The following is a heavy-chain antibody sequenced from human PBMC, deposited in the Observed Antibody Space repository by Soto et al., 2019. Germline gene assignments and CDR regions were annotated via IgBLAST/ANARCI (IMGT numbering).Heavy chain of an antibody. CDR2: IFYLGSS. J-gene: IGHJ5*02. CDR1: GDSIISSDFY. Sequence: SETLSLTCAVSGDSIISSDFYWGRVRQPPGKGLEWIGSIFYLGSSYYNPSLKSRVTMSVDTSKNQFSLRLRSVTAADTALYFCARHSLALRKNNWFDPWGQGIMVTVSS. CDR3: ARHSLALRKNNWFDP. V-gene: IGHV4-39*01. D-gene: IGHD3-3*02.